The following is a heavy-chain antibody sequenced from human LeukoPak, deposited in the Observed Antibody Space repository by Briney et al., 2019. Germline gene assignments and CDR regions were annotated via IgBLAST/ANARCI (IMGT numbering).Heavy chain of an antibody. CDR1: GGSISSSSYY. D-gene: IGHD1-26*01. V-gene: IGHV4-39*07. CDR3: ARRGGSAHFDY. Sequence: PSETLSLTCTVSGGSISSSSYYWGWIRQSPGKGLEWIGSIYYSGSTNYNPSLKSRVTISVDTSKNQFSLKLSSVTAADTAVYYCARRGGSAHFDYWGQGTLVTVSS. J-gene: IGHJ4*02. CDR2: IYYSGST.